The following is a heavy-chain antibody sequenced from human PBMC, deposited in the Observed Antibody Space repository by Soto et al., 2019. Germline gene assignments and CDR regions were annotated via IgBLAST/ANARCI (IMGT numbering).Heavy chain of an antibody. V-gene: IGHV3-74*01. CDR3: AKGYSGYDYAY. Sequence: GGSLRLSCAASGFTFSSYWMHWVRQAPGKGLVWVSRINSDGSSTRYADSVKGRFTISRDNTKNTVYLQMNSLRVEDTAVYFCAKGYSGYDYAYWGQGSLVTVSS. J-gene: IGHJ4*02. CDR2: INSDGSST. CDR1: GFTFSSYW. D-gene: IGHD5-12*01.